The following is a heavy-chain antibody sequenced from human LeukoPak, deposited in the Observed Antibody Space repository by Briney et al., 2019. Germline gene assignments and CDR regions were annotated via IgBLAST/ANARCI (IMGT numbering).Heavy chain of an antibody. CDR1: GFTFRSYW. Sequence: GGSLRLSCAASGFTFRSYWMSWVRQATGKGLEWVANMKLDGSEEYYVDSVKGRFTISSDNAKNSLYLQMNSLRVDDTAVYYCARWARYCSSGSCYSWFDPWGQGTLVTVSS. D-gene: IGHD2-15*01. J-gene: IGHJ5*02. CDR3: ARWARYCSSGSCYSWFDP. CDR2: MKLDGSEE. V-gene: IGHV3-7*01.